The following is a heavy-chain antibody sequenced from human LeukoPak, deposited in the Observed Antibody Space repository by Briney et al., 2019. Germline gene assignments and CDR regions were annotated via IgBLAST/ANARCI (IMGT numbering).Heavy chain of an antibody. D-gene: IGHD1-1*01. J-gene: IGHJ4*02. CDR1: GFTFSSYG. CDR2: IRQDGDTK. Sequence: GGSLRLSCAASGFTFSSYGMHWVRQAPGKGLEWVANIRQDGDTKYYVDSVKGRFTISRDNAMNSLYLQMNSLRAEDTAVYYCARALTTLTYEGYWGQGTLVTVSS. V-gene: IGHV3-7*01. CDR3: ARALTTLTYEGY.